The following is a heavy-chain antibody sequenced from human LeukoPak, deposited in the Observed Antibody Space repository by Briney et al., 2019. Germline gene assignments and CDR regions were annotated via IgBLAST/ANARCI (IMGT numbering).Heavy chain of an antibody. V-gene: IGHV4-4*07. CDR2: IYTSGST. CDR3: ARDRTGDNWNDGIYFDY. J-gene: IGHJ4*02. CDR1: GGSISSYY. D-gene: IGHD1-1*01. Sequence: PSETLSLTCTVSGGSISSYYWSWIRQPAGKGLEWIGRIYTSGSTNYNPSLKSRVTISVDTSKNQFSLKLSSVTAADTAVYYCARDRTGDNWNDGIYFDYWGQGTLVTASS.